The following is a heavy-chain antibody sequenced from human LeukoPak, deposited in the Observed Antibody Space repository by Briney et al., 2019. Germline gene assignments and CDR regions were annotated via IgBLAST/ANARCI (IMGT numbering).Heavy chain of an antibody. CDR2: IYYSGST. D-gene: IGHD3-22*01. V-gene: IGHV4-39*01. J-gene: IGHJ4*02. Sequence: SETLSLTCTVSGGSISSSSYYWGWIRQPPGKGLEWIGSIYYSGSTYYNPSLKSRVTISVDTSKNQFSLKLSSVTAADTAVYYCARRGGYYDRTFDYWGQGTLGTVSS. CDR1: GGSISSSSYY. CDR3: ARRGGYYDRTFDY.